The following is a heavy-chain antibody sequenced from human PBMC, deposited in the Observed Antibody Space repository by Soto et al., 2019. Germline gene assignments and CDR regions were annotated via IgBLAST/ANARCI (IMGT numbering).Heavy chain of an antibody. V-gene: IGHV3-48*01. CDR1: GFTFSSYS. D-gene: IGHD3-10*01. CDR2: ISSSSSTI. J-gene: IGHJ5*02. Sequence: EVQLVESGGGLVQPGGSLRLSCAASGFTFSSYSMNWVRQAPGKGLEWVSYISSSSSTIYYADSVKGRFTISRDNAKNSLYLQMTSLRAEDTAVYYCARERRVRGGWFDPWGQGTLVTVSS. CDR3: ARERRVRGGWFDP.